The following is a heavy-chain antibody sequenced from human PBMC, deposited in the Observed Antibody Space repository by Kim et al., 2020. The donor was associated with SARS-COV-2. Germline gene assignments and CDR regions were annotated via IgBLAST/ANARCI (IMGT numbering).Heavy chain of an antibody. Sequence: GGSLRLSCAASGFTVSSNYMSWVRQAPGKGLEWVSVIYSGGSTYYADSVKGRFTISRDNSKNTLYLQMNSLRAEDTAVYYCAREWWFGRPHAFDIWGQGTMVTVSS. D-gene: IGHD3-10*01. CDR2: IYSGGST. J-gene: IGHJ3*02. V-gene: IGHV3-53*01. CDR1: GFTVSSNY. CDR3: AREWWFGRPHAFDI.